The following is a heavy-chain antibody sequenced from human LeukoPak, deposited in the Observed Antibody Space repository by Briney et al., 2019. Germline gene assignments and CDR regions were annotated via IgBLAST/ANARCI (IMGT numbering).Heavy chain of an antibody. J-gene: IGHJ4*02. V-gene: IGHV4-34*01. CDR3: ARAEPWIHQQIEY. D-gene: IGHD5-12*01. CDR1: GGSFSGYF. Sequence: KSSETLSLTCAVYGGSFSGYFWSWIRQPPGKGLEWIGEINHSGSTKYNPSLKDRVTISVDPSKNQFSLRLSSVTAADTAVYYCARAEPWIHQQIEYWGQGTLVSVSS. CDR2: INHSGST.